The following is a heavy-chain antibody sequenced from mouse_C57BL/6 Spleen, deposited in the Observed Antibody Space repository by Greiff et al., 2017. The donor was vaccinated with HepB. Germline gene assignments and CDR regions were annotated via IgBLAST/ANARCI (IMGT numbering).Heavy chain of an antibody. CDR2: IDPNSGGT. J-gene: IGHJ3*01. CDR3: ASDYDEAWFAY. CDR1: GYTFTSYW. Sequence: QVQLQQPGAELVKPGASVKLSCKASGYTFTSYWMHWVKQRPGRGLEWIGRIDPNSGGTKYNEKFKSKATLTVDKPSSTAYMQLSILTSEDSAVYYCASDYDEAWFAYWGQGTLVTVSA. D-gene: IGHD2-4*01. V-gene: IGHV1-72*01.